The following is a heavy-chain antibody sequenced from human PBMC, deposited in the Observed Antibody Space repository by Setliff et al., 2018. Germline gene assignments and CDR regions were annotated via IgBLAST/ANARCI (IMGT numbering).Heavy chain of an antibody. CDR3: AGDLTIAVAGNYYYYGMDV. D-gene: IGHD6-19*01. CDR2: ISSSSSYI. Sequence: PGGSLRLSCAASGFTFSSYSMNWVRQAPGKGLEWVSSISSSSSYIYYADSVKGRFTISRDNAKNSLYLQMNSLRAEDTAVYYRAGDLTIAVAGNYYYYGMDVWGQGTTVTSP. J-gene: IGHJ6*02. CDR1: GFTFSSYS. V-gene: IGHV3-21*01.